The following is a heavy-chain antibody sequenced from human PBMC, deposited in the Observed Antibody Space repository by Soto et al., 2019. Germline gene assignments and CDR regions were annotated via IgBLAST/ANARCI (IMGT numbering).Heavy chain of an antibody. CDR1: GGYISSYY. CDR2: IYYSGST. CDR3: ARGLWADSGELFDY. V-gene: IGHV4-59*01. Sequence: QVQLQESGPGLVKPSETLSLTCTVSGGYISSYYWSWIRQPPGKGLEWIGYIYYSGSTNYNPSLKSRVTISVDTSKSHFSLKLSSVTAADTAVYYCARGLWADSGELFDYGGQGTLVTVSS. J-gene: IGHJ4*02. D-gene: IGHD1-7*01.